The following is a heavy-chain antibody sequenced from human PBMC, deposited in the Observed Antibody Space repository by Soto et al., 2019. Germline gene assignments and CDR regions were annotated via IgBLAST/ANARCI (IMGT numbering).Heavy chain of an antibody. D-gene: IGHD2-2*01. J-gene: IGHJ4*02. CDR1: GYTFTGYY. V-gene: IGHV1-2*04. Sequence: ASVKVSCKASGYTFTGYYMHWVRQAPGQGLEWMGWINPNSGGTNYAQKFQGWVTMTRDTSISTAYMELSRLRSDDTAVYYCARASSNCSSSSCYSSFDYWGQGTLVTVSS. CDR2: INPNSGGT. CDR3: ARASSNCSSSSCYSSFDY.